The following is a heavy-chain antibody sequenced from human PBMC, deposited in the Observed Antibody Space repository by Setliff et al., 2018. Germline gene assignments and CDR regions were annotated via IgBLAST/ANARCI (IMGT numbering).Heavy chain of an antibody. D-gene: IGHD3-22*01. CDR2: TIPIFGTT. CDR3: AREGPSMVTAPGRSGYVD. CDR1: GYTFTGYY. V-gene: IGHV1-69*05. J-gene: IGHJ4*02. Sequence: ASVKVSCKASGYTFTGYYFHWVRQAPGQGLEWMGGTIPIFGTTDYAQKFQGRVTIITDESTSTAFMQLSSLRSEDTAVYYCAREGPSMVTAPGRSGYVDWGQGTLVTVSS.